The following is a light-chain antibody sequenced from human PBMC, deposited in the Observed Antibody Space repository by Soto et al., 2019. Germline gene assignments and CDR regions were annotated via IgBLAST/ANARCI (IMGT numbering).Light chain of an antibody. Sequence: EIVLTQSPVTLSVSPGETATLSCRASQSISNYLAWYQQQPGQAPRLLIYEASKRATGIPARFSGSGSGTDFTLTISSLEPEDFAVYYCQQRSGWPLYTFGQGTKLEIK. CDR2: EAS. CDR3: QQRSGWPLYT. CDR1: QSISNY. J-gene: IGKJ2*01. V-gene: IGKV3-11*01.